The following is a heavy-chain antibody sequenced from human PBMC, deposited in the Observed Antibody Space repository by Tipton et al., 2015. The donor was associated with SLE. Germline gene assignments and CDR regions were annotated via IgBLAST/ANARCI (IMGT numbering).Heavy chain of an antibody. J-gene: IGHJ4*02. CDR2: INQDGSQR. CDR1: GFTFSSYW. Sequence: SLRLSCAASGFTFSSYWMSWVHQAPGKGLEWVANINQDGSQRYYVDSGQGRFTISRDNTKNSMYLQMNSLRAEDTAVYYCARGGLEPVDYWGQGTLVTVSS. CDR3: ARGGLEPVDY. V-gene: IGHV3-7*01. D-gene: IGHD5-24*01.